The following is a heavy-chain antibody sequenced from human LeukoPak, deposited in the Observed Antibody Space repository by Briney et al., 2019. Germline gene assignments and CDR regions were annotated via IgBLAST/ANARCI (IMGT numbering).Heavy chain of an antibody. CDR3: ASGSYYSCFDY. CDR2: IYYSGNT. Sequence: PSETLSLTCTVSGGSISNYYWSWIRQPPGKGLEWIGYIYYSGNTNYNPSLRSRVTISVDTSKNQFSLKLSSVTAADTAVYYCASGSYYSCFDYWGQGTLVTVSS. V-gene: IGHV4-59*08. D-gene: IGHD1-26*01. J-gene: IGHJ4*02. CDR1: GGSISNYY.